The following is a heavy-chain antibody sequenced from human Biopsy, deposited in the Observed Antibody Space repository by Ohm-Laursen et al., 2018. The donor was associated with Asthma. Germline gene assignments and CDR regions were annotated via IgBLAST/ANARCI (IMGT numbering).Heavy chain of an antibody. D-gene: IGHD1-26*01. CDR3: ATPPVGSISYFDS. J-gene: IGHJ4*02. CDR1: GGTFSRFA. V-gene: IGHV1-69*01. Sequence: SSVKVSCKASGGTFSRFAISWVRQAPGQALEWMGGILPMLGTANYAQKFQGRVTITADESTTTAYMELSSLRSEDTAVYFCATPPVGSISYFDSWGQGTLVTVSS. CDR2: ILPMLGTA.